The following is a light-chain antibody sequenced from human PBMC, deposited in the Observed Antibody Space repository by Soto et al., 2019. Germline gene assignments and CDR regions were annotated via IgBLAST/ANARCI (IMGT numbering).Light chain of an antibody. Sequence: VGLTQSPATLSSFPGDRVTLSCRASQYINTRLAWYQHRPGQAPSLLIYQTSIRAAGIPARFSASGTGTEFTLTISDVQPEDFAVYYCHQPQSRPRTFAQRTKVDIK. V-gene: IGKV3-11*01. CDR1: QYINTR. CDR3: HQPQSRPRT. J-gene: IGKJ1*01. CDR2: QTS.